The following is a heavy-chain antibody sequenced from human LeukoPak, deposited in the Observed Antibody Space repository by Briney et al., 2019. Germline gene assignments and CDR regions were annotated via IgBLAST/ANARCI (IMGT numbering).Heavy chain of an antibody. D-gene: IGHD3-10*01. J-gene: IGHJ4*02. CDR3: ARDRELGY. CDR2: IYSSGST. V-gene: IGHV4-4*07. CDR1: GGSISSYY. Sequence: RASETLSLTCTVSGGSISSYYWSWIRQPAGKGLERIGHIYSSGSTDYNPSLESRVTMSLDTSKNQFSLKLTSVTAVDTAVYYCARDRELGYWGQGTLVTVSS.